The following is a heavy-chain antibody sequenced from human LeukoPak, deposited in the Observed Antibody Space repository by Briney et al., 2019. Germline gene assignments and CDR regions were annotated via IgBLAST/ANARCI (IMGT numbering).Heavy chain of an antibody. Sequence: ASVKVSCKASGYTFTNYYMHWVRQAPGQGLEWMGWISAYNGNTNYAQKLQGRVTMTTDTSTSTAYMELRSLRSDDTAVYYCARDRPIFGVVIIPYYYGMDVWGQGTTVTVSS. J-gene: IGHJ6*02. CDR2: ISAYNGNT. CDR3: ARDRPIFGVVIIPYYYGMDV. CDR1: GYTFTNYY. D-gene: IGHD3-3*01. V-gene: IGHV1-18*04.